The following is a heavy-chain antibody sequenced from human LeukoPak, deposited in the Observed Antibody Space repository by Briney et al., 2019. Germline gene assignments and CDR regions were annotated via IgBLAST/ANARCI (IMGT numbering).Heavy chain of an antibody. J-gene: IGHJ4*02. D-gene: IGHD3-10*01. CDR1: GFTFSSYA. Sequence: GGSLRLSCAASGFTFSSYAMSWVRQAPGKGLEWVSSISSSSSYIYYADSVKGRFTISRDNAKNSLYLQMNSLRAEDTAVYYCARDLGGSGSYSDYWGQGTLVTVSS. CDR2: ISSSSSYI. V-gene: IGHV3-21*01. CDR3: ARDLGGSGSYSDY.